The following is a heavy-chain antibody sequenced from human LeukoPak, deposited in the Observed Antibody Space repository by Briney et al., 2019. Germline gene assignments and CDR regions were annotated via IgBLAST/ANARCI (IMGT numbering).Heavy chain of an antibody. CDR2: IIPIFGTA. D-gene: IGHD3-3*01. V-gene: IGHV1-69*13. CDR3: ARDLTPNYYDFWSGYYGLAY. CDR1: GGTFSSYA. Sequence: SVKVSCKASGGTFSSYAISWVRQAPGQGLEWMGGIIPIFGTANYAQKFQGRVTITADESTSTAYMELSSLRSEDTAVYYCARDLTPNYYDFWSGYYGLAYWGQGTLVTVSS. J-gene: IGHJ4*02.